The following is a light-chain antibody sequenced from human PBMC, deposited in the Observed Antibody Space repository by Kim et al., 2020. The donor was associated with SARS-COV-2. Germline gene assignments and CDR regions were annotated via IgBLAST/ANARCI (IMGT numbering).Light chain of an antibody. CDR1: QSVSSY. Sequence: LTLAPGERVTRSCRASQSVSSYLAWYQQKPGQAPRLLIYDAANRATGIPARFSGSGSGTDFTLTISSLEPEDFAVYYCQQRSNWLTFGGGTKLEI. V-gene: IGKV3-11*01. CDR2: DAA. CDR3: QQRSNWLT. J-gene: IGKJ4*01.